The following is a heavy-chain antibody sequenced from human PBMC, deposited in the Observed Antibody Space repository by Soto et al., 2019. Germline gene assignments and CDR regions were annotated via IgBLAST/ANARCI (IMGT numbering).Heavy chain of an antibody. D-gene: IGHD1-26*01. CDR1: GDSVSSNSAA. CDR2: TYYRSKWYN. CDR3: AREGGNRYYYYGMDV. V-gene: IGHV6-1*01. Sequence: QVQLQQSGPGLVKPSQTLSLTCAISGDSVSSNSAAWNWIRQSPSRCLEWLGRTYYRSKWYNDSAVSVKSRITTTPDTSENQFSLQRNSVPPEDTAVYYCAREGGNRYYYYGMDVWGQGTTVTVSS. J-gene: IGHJ6*02.